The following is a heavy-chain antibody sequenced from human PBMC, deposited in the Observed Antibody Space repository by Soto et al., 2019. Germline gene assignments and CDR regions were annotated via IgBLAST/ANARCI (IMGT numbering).Heavy chain of an antibody. CDR3: ARGLTRVVIGGWYFDL. CDR1: GGSISSYY. CDR2: IYYSRST. Sequence: QVQLQESGPGLVKPSETLSLTCTVSGGSISSYYWSWIRQPPGKGLELIGYIYYSRSTNYNPSLKSRVTVSVDTSKDQFSLQLSSVTAADTAVYYCARGLTRVVIGGWYFDLWGRGTLVTVSS. V-gene: IGHV4-59*01. D-gene: IGHD4-17*01. J-gene: IGHJ2*01.